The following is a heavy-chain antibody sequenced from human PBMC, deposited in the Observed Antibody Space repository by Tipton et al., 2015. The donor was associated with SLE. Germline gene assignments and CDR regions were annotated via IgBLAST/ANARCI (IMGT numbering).Heavy chain of an antibody. Sequence: TLSLTCAVYGGSFSGYYWSWIRKPPGKGLEWIGEINHSGRTTYNPSLKSRVTISIDTSKNQFSLKLSSVTAADTAVYYCARGLSSLLGFYFFYYMDVWGKGTTVAVSS. D-gene: IGHD6-6*01. CDR1: GGSFSGYY. V-gene: IGHV4-34*01. CDR3: ARGLSSLLGFYFFYYMDV. CDR2: INHSGRT. J-gene: IGHJ6*03.